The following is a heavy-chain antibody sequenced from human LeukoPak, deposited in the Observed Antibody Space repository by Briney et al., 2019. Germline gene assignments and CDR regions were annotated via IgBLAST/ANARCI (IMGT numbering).Heavy chain of an antibody. V-gene: IGHV4-34*01. CDR3: ARLRYCSSTSCLLFDY. CDR2: INHSGST. D-gene: IGHD2-2*01. CDR1: GGSFSGYY. J-gene: IGHJ4*02. Sequence: SETLSLTCAVYGGSFSGYYWSWIRQPPGKGLEWIGEINHSGSTNYNPSLKSRVTMSVGTSKNQYSLKLSSVTAADTAVYYCARLRYCSSTSCLLFDYWGQGTLVTVSS.